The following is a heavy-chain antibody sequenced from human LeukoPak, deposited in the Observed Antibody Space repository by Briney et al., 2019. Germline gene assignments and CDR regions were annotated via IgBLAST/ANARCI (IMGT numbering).Heavy chain of an antibody. V-gene: IGHV1-46*01. D-gene: IGHD5-24*01. Sequence: ASVKVSCRASGYTFTTHYMHWVRQAPGQGLEWMGVIIPNDGSTTYAQKFQGRVTMTRDMSTSTVYMELSSLRSEDTAVYYCATDRRGGLRNGYNSWGQGTLVTVSS. CDR3: ATDRRGGLRNGYNS. J-gene: IGHJ4*02. CDR1: GYTFTTHY. CDR2: IIPNDGST.